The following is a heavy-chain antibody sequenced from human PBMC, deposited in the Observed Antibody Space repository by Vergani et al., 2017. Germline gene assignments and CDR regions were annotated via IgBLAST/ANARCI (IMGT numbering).Heavy chain of an antibody. D-gene: IGHD2-2*01. CDR1: GFTFGSYS. Sequence: VQLVESGGGEVQPGRSLRLSCVASGFTFGSYSMNWVRQAPGKGLEWVSFISSSSSYRYYADSVKGRFTISRDNGEYSLLLQMNSLRPEDTAVYYCASGVPGYQLATQYFQHWGQGTLVTVSS. J-gene: IGHJ1*01. CDR2: ISSSSSYR. CDR3: ASGVPGYQLATQYFQH. V-gene: IGHV3-21*01.